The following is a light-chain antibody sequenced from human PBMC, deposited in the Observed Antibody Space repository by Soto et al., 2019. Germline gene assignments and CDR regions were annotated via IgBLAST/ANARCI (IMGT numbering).Light chain of an antibody. J-gene: IGLJ3*02. CDR3: STWDDNLSTWL. V-gene: IGLV1-44*01. CDR1: NSNVGSNS. Sequence: QPVLTQPPSASGTPGQRVTISCSGSNSNVGSNSVNWYQQLPGMAPKLLLYSDNQRPSGVPDRFSGSKSGSSASLAISGPQSEDEADYHCSTWDDNLSTWLFGGGTQLTVL. CDR2: SDN.